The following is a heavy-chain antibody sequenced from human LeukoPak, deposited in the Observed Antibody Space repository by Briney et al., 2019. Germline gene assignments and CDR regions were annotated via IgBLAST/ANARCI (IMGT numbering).Heavy chain of an antibody. Sequence: SETLSLTCTVSGGSINSYYWNWIRQPPGKGLEWIGYIYYSGSTNSNPSLKSPVTISVDTSKNQFSLKLSSVTDADTAVYYCARSGDYASLDYWGQGTLVTVSS. J-gene: IGHJ4*02. CDR1: GGSINSYY. D-gene: IGHD4-17*01. CDR3: ARSGDYASLDY. V-gene: IGHV4-59*08. CDR2: IYYSGST.